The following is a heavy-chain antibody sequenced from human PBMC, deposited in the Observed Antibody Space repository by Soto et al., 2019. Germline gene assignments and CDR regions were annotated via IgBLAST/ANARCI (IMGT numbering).Heavy chain of an antibody. V-gene: IGHV1-18*01. CDR3: ARADSWSKGGAFDI. J-gene: IGHJ3*02. CDR1: GYTFTNFG. Sequence: QVPLVQSGAEVKKPGASVKVSCKASGYTFTNFGISWGRQAPGQGLEWMGWINPYNAKTDYAEKFQGRATLTTDTSTNTAYMELRSLRSDDTAVYYCARADSWSKGGAFDIWGQGTMVTVSS. D-gene: IGHD6-13*01. CDR2: INPYNAKT.